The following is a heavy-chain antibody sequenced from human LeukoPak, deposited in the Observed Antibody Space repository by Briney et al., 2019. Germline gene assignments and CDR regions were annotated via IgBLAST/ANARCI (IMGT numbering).Heavy chain of an antibody. J-gene: IGHJ4*02. CDR3: ARGLYDSSGYYYSFFFDY. Sequence: ASVKVSCKASGYTLTGYYMHWVRQAPGQGLEWMGWINPNSGGTNYAQKFQGWVTMTRDTSISTAYMELSRLRSDDTAVYYCARGLYDSSGYYYSFFFDYWGQGTLVTVSS. V-gene: IGHV1-2*04. CDR1: GYTLTGYY. CDR2: INPNSGGT. D-gene: IGHD3-22*01.